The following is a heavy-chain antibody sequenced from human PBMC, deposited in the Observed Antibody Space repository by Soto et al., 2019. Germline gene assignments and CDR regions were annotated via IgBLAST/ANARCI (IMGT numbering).Heavy chain of an antibody. CDR2: IPYSGSP. CDR3: ARLDNTGRFQSFDY. Sequence: PCETMSRTCGVCVGCVDRCSIGGYSCFGGWCRQAPAEGLVGVACIPYSGSPSYNPSLKSRVTIFVDTSKNQFSLKLSSVTAADTAVYHCARLDNTGRFQSFDYWGQGILVTVS. V-gene: IGHV4-39*01. D-gene: IGHD2-8*02. CDR1: VGCVDRCSIGGYSCF. J-gene: IGHJ4*02.